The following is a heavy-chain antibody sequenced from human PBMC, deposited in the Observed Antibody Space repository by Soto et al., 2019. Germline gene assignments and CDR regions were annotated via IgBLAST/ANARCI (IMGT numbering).Heavy chain of an antibody. CDR2: ISYDGSNK. V-gene: IGHV3-30*18. Sequence: QVQLVESGGGVVQPGRSLRLSCAASGFTFSSYGMHWVRQAPGKGLEWVAVISYDGSNKYYADSVKGRFTISRDNSKNTLYLQMNSLRAEDTAMYYCAKDITRGYSGYAYFEYWGQGTLVTVSS. CDR1: GFTFSSYG. D-gene: IGHD5-12*01. CDR3: AKDITRGYSGYAYFEY. J-gene: IGHJ4*02.